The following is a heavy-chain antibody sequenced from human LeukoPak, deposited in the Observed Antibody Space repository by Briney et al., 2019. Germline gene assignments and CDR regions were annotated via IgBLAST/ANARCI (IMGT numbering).Heavy chain of an antibody. D-gene: IGHD1-26*01. J-gene: IGHJ4*02. CDR3: ARGVGTTGNY. V-gene: IGHV3-48*01. Sequence: PGGSLRLSCAASGFTFSNYSMNWVRQAPGKGLEWVSLITSSSSTIYYADSVKGRFTISRDNAKNSLYLQMNSLRAEDTAIYYCARGVGTTGNYWGQGTLVTVSS. CDR2: ITSSSSTI. CDR1: GFTFSNYS.